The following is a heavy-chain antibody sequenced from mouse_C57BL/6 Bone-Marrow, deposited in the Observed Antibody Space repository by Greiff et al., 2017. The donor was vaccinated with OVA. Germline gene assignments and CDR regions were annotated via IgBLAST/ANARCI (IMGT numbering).Heavy chain of an antibody. Sequence: VQLQQSGTVLARPGASVKMSCKTSGYTFTSYWMHWVKQRPGQGLEWIGAIYPGNSDTSYNQKFKGKAKLTAVTSASTAYMELSSLTNEDSAVYYCTREGYYLYYDAKDYWGQGTSVTVSS. CDR3: TREGYYLYYDAKDY. J-gene: IGHJ4*01. CDR1: GYTFTSYW. V-gene: IGHV1-5*01. D-gene: IGHD2-3*01. CDR2: IYPGNSDT.